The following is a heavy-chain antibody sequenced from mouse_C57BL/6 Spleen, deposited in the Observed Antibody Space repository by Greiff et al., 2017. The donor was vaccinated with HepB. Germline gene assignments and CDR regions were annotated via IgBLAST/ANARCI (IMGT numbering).Heavy chain of an antibody. CDR3: AREGTMVTTGLYYAMDY. CDR2: ISDGGSYT. V-gene: IGHV5-4*01. J-gene: IGHJ4*01. D-gene: IGHD2-2*01. CDR1: GFTFSSYA. Sequence: EVMLVESGGGLVKPGGSLKLSCAASGFTFSSYAMSWVRQTPEKRLEWVATISDGGSYTYYPDNVKGRFTISRDNAKNNLYLQMSHLKSEDTAMYYCAREGTMVTTGLYYAMDYWGQGTSVTVSS.